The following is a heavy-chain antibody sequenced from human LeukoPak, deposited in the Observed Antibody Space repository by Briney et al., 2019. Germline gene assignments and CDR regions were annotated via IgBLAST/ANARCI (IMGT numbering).Heavy chain of an antibody. Sequence: GGSLRLSCAASGFTFSSNWMSWVRQAPGKGPEWVANIKPDGSEKYYVDSVKGRFTISRDNAKNSLYLQMNSLRAEDTAVYYCAITYYYGSGSYYNEIWGQGTLVTVSS. CDR2: IKPDGSEK. CDR1: GFTFSSNW. V-gene: IGHV3-7*01. CDR3: AITYYYGSGSYYNEI. J-gene: IGHJ4*02. D-gene: IGHD3-10*01.